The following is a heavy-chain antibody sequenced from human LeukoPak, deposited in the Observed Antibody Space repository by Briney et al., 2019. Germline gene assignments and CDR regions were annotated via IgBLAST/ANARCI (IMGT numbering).Heavy chain of an antibody. CDR3: ARGVTVAGHFDY. CDR1: GGSISSSSYY. V-gene: IGHV4-61*02. CDR2: IYTSGST. J-gene: IGHJ4*02. Sequence: PSETLSLTCTVSGGSISSSSYYWSWIRQPAGKGLEWIGRIYTSGSTTYNPSLKSRVTISVDTSKNQFSLILSSVTATDTALYYCARGVTVAGHFDYWGQGTLVTVSS. D-gene: IGHD6-13*01.